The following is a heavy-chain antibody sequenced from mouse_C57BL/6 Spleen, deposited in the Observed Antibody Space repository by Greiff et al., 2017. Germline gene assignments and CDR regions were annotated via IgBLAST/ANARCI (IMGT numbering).Heavy chain of an antibody. CDR3: ARLGFYDGYPGGFAY. V-gene: IGHV1-26*01. CDR2: INPNNGGT. J-gene: IGHJ3*01. Sequence: SGYTFTDYYMNWVKQSHGKSLEWIGDINPNNGGTSYNQKFKGKATLTVDKSSSTAYMELRSLTSEDSAVYYCARLGFYDGYPGGFAYWGQGTLVTVSA. CDR1: GYTFTDYY. D-gene: IGHD2-3*01.